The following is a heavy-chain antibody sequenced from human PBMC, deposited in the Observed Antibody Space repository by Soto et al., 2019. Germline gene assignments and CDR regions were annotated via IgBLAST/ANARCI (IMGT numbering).Heavy chain of an antibody. J-gene: IGHJ4*02. CDR2: IYYSGST. Sequence: SETLPLTCTFSGVSISSGGYYWSWIRQHPGKGLEWIGYIYYSGSTYYNPSLKSRFTISVDTSKNQFSLKLSPVTAADTAVYYCARAPGDYFDYWGQGTLVTVSS. CDR1: GVSISSGGYY. V-gene: IGHV4-31*03. CDR3: ARAPGDYFDY.